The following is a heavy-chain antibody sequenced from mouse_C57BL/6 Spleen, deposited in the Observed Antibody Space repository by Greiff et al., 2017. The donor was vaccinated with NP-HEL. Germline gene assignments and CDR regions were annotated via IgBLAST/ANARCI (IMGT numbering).Heavy chain of an antibody. CDR3: ASYDYEYFDV. V-gene: IGHV1-64*01. D-gene: IGHD2-4*01. CDR2: IHPNSGST. CDR1: GYTFTSYW. J-gene: IGHJ1*03. Sequence: QVQLQQSGAELVKPGASVKLSCKASGYTFTSYWMHWVKQRPGQGLEWIGMIHPNSGSTNYNEKFKSKATLTVDKSSSTAYMQLSSLTSEDSAVYYCASYDYEYFDVWGTGTTVTVSS.